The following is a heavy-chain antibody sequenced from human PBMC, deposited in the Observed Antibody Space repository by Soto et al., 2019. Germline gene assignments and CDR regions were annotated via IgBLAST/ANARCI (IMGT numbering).Heavy chain of an antibody. Sequence: SETLSLTCAVSGNSVKSAGYFLAWIRQPPGKGLEWIGHIYYSGATSYTPSLKSRVSISMDTSKNQFSLTLTSVTAADTAVYFCAREDLRSSSTSSFDSWGQGTPVTVSS. J-gene: IGHJ4*02. CDR1: GNSVKSAGYF. CDR3: AREDLRSSSTSSFDS. CDR2: IYYSGAT. D-gene: IGHD6-6*01. V-gene: IGHV4-31*11.